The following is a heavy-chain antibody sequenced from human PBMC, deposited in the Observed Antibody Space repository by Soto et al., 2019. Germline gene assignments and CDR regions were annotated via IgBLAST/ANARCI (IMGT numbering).Heavy chain of an antibody. V-gene: IGHV4-39*01. Sequence: ETLSLTCTVSGGSISSPHDYWGWIRKSPGRGLEWIGSIYYTGSSYYNPSLKSRITVSVDTSKNQFSLNLTSVTAADTAVYYCARHGLTAYMAYYFDFWGQGTQVTVSS. CDR3: ARHGLTAYMAYYFDF. J-gene: IGHJ4*02. D-gene: IGHD3-16*01. CDR1: GGSISSPHDY. CDR2: IYYTGSS.